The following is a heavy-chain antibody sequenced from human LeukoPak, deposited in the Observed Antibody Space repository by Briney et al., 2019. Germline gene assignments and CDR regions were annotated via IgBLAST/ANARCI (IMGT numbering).Heavy chain of an antibody. V-gene: IGHV3-23*01. J-gene: IGHJ6*03. Sequence: PGGSLRLSCAASGFYFANYAMSWDRQAPGKGLEWVSATVGGGSPNTYHADSVKGRFTISRDNAKNSLYLQMNSLRAEDTAVYYCVRATLLLRGVDADMDVWGKGTTVTVSS. CDR3: VRATLLLRGVDADMDV. D-gene: IGHD3-10*01. CDR2: TVGGGSPNT. CDR1: GFYFANYA.